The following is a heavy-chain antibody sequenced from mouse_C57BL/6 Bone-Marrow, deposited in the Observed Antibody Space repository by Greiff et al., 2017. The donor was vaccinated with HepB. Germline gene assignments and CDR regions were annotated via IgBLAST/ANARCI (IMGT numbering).Heavy chain of an antibody. CDR2: IDPNSGGT. V-gene: IGHV1-62-3*01. CDR1: GYTFTSYW. D-gene: IGHD1-1*01. CDR3: ARAPIYYYGSSSYFDV. Sequence: QVQLQQPGAELVKPGASVKLSCKASGYTFTSYWMHWVKQRPGRGLEWIGRIDPNSGGTKYNEKFKSKATLTVDKSSSTAYMELRSLTSEDSAVYFCARAPIYYYGSSSYFDVWGTGTTVTVSS. J-gene: IGHJ1*03.